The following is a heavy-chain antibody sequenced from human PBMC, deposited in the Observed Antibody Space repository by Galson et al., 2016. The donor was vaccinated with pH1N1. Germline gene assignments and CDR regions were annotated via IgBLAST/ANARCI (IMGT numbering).Heavy chain of an antibody. J-gene: IGHJ4*01. D-gene: IGHD2-15*01. CDR1: GYTFIPYY. V-gene: IGHV1-46*01. CDR3: VREFRGGYFDY. Sequence: SVKVSCKASGYTFIPYYMHWVRQAPGQGLEWMGIINPSDGTPNYAQNFQGRLTMTRATSTSTVYMALTSLRSEYPAVYYCVREFRGGYFDYWGHGTLGTVSS. CDR2: INPSDGTP.